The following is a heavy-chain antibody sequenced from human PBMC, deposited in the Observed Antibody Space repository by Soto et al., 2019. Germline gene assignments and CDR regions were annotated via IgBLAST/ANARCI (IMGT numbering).Heavy chain of an antibody. V-gene: IGHV3-30-3*01. CDR3: ARESVDIVVVVAASYYYYYGMDV. D-gene: IGHD2-15*01. Sequence: GGSLRLSCAASGFTFSSYAMHWVRQAPGKGLEWVAVISYDGSNKYYADSVKGRFTISRDNSKNTLYLQMNSLRAEDTAVYYCARESVDIVVVVAASYYYYYGMDVWGQGTTVTVSS. CDR2: ISYDGSNK. J-gene: IGHJ6*02. CDR1: GFTFSSYA.